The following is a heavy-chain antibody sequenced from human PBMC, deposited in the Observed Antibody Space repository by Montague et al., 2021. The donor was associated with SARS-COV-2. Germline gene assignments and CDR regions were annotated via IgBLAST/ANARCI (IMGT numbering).Heavy chain of an antibody. Sequence: SETLSLTCTVSGGSISSSDYYWGWLRQSPGQGLEWIGSISYTASTYHNPYLRSRVSFSRDTSKNHFYLSLITVTVAAAAVYFCAEQLPCYWATNKCYPYYFDAWGQGALVTVSS. J-gene: IGHJ4*02. CDR2: ISYTAST. CDR3: AEQLPCYWATNKCYPYYFDA. CDR1: GGSISSSDYY. V-gene: IGHV4-39*02. D-gene: IGHD3-10*02.